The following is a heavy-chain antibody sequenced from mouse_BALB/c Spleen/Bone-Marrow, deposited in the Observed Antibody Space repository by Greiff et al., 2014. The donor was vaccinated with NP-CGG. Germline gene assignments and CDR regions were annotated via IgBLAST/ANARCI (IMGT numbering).Heavy chain of an antibody. CDR1: GYTFTDYA. CDR2: ISTYSGNT. J-gene: IGHJ3*01. V-gene: IGHV1-67*01. CDR3: ARGNRYDGAWFAY. D-gene: IGHD2-14*01. Sequence: QVQLQQSGPELVRPGVSVKISCKGSGYTFTDYAMHWVKQNHAKSLEWIGVISTYSGNTNYNQKFKGKATMTVDKSSSTAYMELARLTSEDSAIYYCARGNRYDGAWFAYWGQGTLVTVSA.